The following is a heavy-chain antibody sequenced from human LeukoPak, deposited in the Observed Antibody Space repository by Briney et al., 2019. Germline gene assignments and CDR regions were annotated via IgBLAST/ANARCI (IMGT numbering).Heavy chain of an antibody. Sequence: SVKVSCKASGFTFSSSAVQWVRQARGQRLEWIGWIVIGRGNTNYAQRFQERVTITRDVSASAAYMELSSLRSEDTAVYYCAAETMTVYAFDIRGQGTMVTVSS. J-gene: IGHJ3*02. CDR1: GFTFSSSA. CDR2: IVIGRGNT. D-gene: IGHD4-17*01. CDR3: AAETMTVYAFDI. V-gene: IGHV1-58*01.